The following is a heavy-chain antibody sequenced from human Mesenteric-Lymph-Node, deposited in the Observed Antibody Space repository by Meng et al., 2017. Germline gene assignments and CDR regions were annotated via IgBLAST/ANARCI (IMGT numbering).Heavy chain of an antibody. CDR3: ARGGATPMIIKY. V-gene: IGHV4-34*02. Sequence: QVQRKQWGAEVLKPPETRSLTCAVYGGSPSGYYWSWTRQPPGKGLEWMGEVYHNGVTKYSPSLRSRVVISIDTSKNQFSLNLRSVSAADTAMYYCARGGATPMIIKYWGPGTLVTVSS. CDR1: GGSPSGYY. CDR2: VYHNGVT. J-gene: IGHJ4*02. D-gene: IGHD3-10*01.